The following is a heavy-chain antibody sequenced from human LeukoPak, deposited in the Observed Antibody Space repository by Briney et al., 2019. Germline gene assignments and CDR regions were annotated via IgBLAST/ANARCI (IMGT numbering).Heavy chain of an antibody. CDR2: IRQDGNEI. V-gene: IGHV3-7*01. J-gene: IGHJ4*02. CDR3: ARDWGTGWFSHY. CDR1: GFTFSSYW. D-gene: IGHD6-19*01. Sequence: PGGSLRLSCAASGFTFSSYWMSWVRQAPGKGLEWVANIRQDGNEIYYVDSVKGRFTISRDNAKNSLYLQMNSLRVDDTAVYYCARDWGTGWFSHYWGQGTLVTVSS.